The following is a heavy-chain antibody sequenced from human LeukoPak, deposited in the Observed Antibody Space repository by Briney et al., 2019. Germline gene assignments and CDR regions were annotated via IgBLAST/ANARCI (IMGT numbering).Heavy chain of an antibody. CDR1: GGSISSSSYY. Sequence: KPSETLSLTCTVSGGSISSSSYYWGWMRQPPGKGLEWIGYIYYSGSTNYNPSLKSRVTISVDTSKYQFSLKLSSVTAADTAVYYCAREETWCSGGSCYSGWFDPWGQGTLVTVSS. J-gene: IGHJ5*02. CDR2: IYYSGST. D-gene: IGHD2-15*01. V-gene: IGHV4-61*01. CDR3: AREETWCSGGSCYSGWFDP.